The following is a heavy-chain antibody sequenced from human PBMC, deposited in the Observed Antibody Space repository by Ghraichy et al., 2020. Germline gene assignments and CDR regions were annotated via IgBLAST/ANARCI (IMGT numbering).Heavy chain of an antibody. CDR2: ISAYNGNT. Sequence: ASVKVSCKASGYTFTSYGISWVRQAPGQGLEWMGWISAYNGNTNYAQKLQGRVTMTTDTSTSTAYMELRSLRSDDTAVYYCARDTGTPYYYGSGSYSLWGQGTLVTVFS. J-gene: IGHJ4*02. V-gene: IGHV1-18*04. D-gene: IGHD3-10*01. CDR3: ARDTGTPYYYGSGSYSL. CDR1: GYTFTSYG.